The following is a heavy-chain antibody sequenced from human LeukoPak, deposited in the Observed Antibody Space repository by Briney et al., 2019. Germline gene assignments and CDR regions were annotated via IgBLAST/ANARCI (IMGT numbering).Heavy chain of an antibody. J-gene: IGHJ6*03. CDR3: ARVRDTAMDAYYYYYMDV. Sequence: SETLSLTCTVSGGSISSYYWSWIRQPPGKGLEWIGYIYYSGSTNYNPSLKSRVTISVDTSKNQFSLKLSSVTAADTAVYYCARVRDTAMDAYYYYYMDVWGKGTTVTASS. V-gene: IGHV4-59*01. CDR2: IYYSGST. D-gene: IGHD5-18*01. CDR1: GGSISSYY.